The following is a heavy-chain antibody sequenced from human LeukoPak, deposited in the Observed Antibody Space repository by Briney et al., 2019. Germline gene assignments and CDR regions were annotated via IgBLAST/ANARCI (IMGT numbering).Heavy chain of an antibody. CDR2: ISSSRDST. D-gene: IGHD4-11*01. Sequence: GGSLRLSCAASGFTFSSYSMNWVRQAPGKGLEWVSLISSSRDSTYYADSVKGRFTISRDNSKSMVYLDMSSLRAEDTAMYFCAKMRRAFSNNYDSLDSWGHGTLVIVSS. J-gene: IGHJ5*01. CDR1: GFTFSSYS. CDR3: AKMRRAFSNNYDSLDS. V-gene: IGHV3-23*01.